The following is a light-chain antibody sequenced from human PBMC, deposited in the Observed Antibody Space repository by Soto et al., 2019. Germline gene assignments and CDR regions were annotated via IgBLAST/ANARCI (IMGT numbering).Light chain of an antibody. CDR1: QSLSNN. Sequence: EIVMTQSPATLSVSPGERVTLSCRASQSLSNNVAWYQQKPAQAPRLLIYGASTRATGGPARFSGSGSGTEFTLTISSLQSEDFGVYYCQQYNNWPLTFGGGTTVDIK. CDR3: QQYNNWPLT. CDR2: GAS. V-gene: IGKV3-15*01. J-gene: IGKJ4*01.